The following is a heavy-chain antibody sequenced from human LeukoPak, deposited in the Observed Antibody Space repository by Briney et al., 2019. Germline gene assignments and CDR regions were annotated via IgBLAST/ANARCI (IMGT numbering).Heavy chain of an antibody. CDR2: ISSSGTTI. V-gene: IGHV3-48*03. CDR1: GFTFSSYE. CDR3: ARESRLVTDAFDI. D-gene: IGHD3-16*02. Sequence: GGSLRLSCAASGFTFSSYEMNWVRQGPGKGLEWGSYISSSGTTIYYPDSVRGRFTISRDNAKNSLYLQMNSLRAEDTAVYYCARESRLVTDAFDIWGQGTKVTVSS. J-gene: IGHJ3*02.